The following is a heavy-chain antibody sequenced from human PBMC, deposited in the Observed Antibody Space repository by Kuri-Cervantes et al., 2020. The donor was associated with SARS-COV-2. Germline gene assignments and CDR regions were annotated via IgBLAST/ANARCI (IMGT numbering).Heavy chain of an antibody. J-gene: IGHJ4*02. CDR3: ARAFSYYDSSGPKGLFDY. Sequence: GESLKIPWTGPGFTFGDYAMSWFRQAPGKGLEWVANIKQDGSEKYYVDSVKGRFTITRDNAKNSLFLQMNSLRAEDTAVYYWARAFSYYDSSGPKGLFDYWGQGTLVTVSS. D-gene: IGHD3-22*01. V-gene: IGHV3-7*01. CDR2: IKQDGSEK. CDR1: GFTFGDYA.